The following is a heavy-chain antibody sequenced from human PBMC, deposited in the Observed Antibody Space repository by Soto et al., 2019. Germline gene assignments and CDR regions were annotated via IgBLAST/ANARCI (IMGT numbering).Heavy chain of an antibody. CDR1: GFTFSNAW. V-gene: IGHV3-15*01. D-gene: IGHD2-15*01. CDR3: TTSGSLDVRYYYYYGMDV. J-gene: IGHJ6*02. CDR2: IKSKTDGGTT. Sequence: EVQLVESGGGLVKPGGSLRLSCAASGFTFSNAWMSWVRQAPGKGLEWVGRIKSKTDGGTTDYAAPVKGRFTISRDDSKNTLYLQMNSLKTEDTVVYYCTTSGSLDVRYYYYYGMDVWGQGTTVTVSS.